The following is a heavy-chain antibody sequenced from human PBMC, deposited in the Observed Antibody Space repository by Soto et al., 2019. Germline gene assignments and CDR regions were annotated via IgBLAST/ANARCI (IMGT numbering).Heavy chain of an antibody. CDR2: ISYDGSNK. CDR3: ARAYGDYFDY. V-gene: IGHV3-30-3*01. CDR1: GFTFSSYA. D-gene: IGHD4-17*01. J-gene: IGHJ4*02. Sequence: PGGSLRLSCAASGFTFSSYAMHWVRQAPGKGLEWVAVISYDGSNKYYADSVKGRFTISRDNSKNTLYLQMNSLRAEDTAVYCCARAYGDYFDYWGQGTLVTVSS.